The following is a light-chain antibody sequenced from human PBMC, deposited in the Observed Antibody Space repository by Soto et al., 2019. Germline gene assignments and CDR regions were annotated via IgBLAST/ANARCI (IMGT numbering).Light chain of an antibody. Sequence: QSALTQPASVSGSPGQSITISCTGTSSDVGGYNYVSWYQQHPGKAPKLMIYEVSNRPSGVSNRFSGTTSGNTASLTISGHKAEDEDDYYCSSNTSSRTLVFGSGTKLTVL. J-gene: IGLJ1*01. CDR2: EVS. CDR1: SSDVGGYNY. V-gene: IGLV2-14*01. CDR3: SSNTSSRTLV.